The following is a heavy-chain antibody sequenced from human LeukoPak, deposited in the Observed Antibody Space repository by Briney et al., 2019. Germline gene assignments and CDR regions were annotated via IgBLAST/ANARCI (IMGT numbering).Heavy chain of an antibody. CDR3: ARDGGIVGPSRPSAFAI. V-gene: IGHV4-4*07. CDR2: IYISGST. J-gene: IGHJ3*02. Sequence: SETLSLTCNVSGGSISSYFWNWIRQSAGKGLEWIGRIYISGSTNYNPSFRSRVTMSLDPSNNRFFLQLRSVTAADTAIYFCARDGGIVGPSRPSAFAIWGQGTLVTVSS. CDR1: GGSISSYF. D-gene: IGHD1-26*01.